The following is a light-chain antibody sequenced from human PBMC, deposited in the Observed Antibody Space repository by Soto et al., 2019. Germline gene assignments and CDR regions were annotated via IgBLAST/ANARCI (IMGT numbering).Light chain of an antibody. CDR3: QQYNSYSIT. CDR2: KAS. Sequence: DIQMTQSPSTLSASVGDRVTITCRASQSISTWLAWYQQKPGKAPKVLIYKASSLESGVPSRFSGSGSGTEFTLTISSLQPDDSATYYCQQYNSYSITFRQGTRLEIK. V-gene: IGKV1-5*03. CDR1: QSISTW. J-gene: IGKJ5*01.